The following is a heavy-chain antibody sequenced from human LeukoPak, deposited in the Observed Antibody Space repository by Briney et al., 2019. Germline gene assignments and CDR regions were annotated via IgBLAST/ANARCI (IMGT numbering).Heavy chain of an antibody. CDR3: AKDLVRGVIRPPNWFDP. V-gene: IGHV3-23*01. Sequence: GGSLRLSCAASGFTFSSYAMSWVRQAPGKGLEWVSAIRGSGGSTYYADSVKGRFTISRDNSKNTLYLQMNSLRAEDTAVYYCAKDLVRGVIRPPNWFDPWGQGTLVTVSS. CDR1: GFTFSSYA. CDR2: IRGSGGST. D-gene: IGHD3-10*01. J-gene: IGHJ5*02.